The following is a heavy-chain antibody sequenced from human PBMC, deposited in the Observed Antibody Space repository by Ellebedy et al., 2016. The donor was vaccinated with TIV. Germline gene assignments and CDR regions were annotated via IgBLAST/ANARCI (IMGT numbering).Heavy chain of an antibody. V-gene: IGHV3-30*11. CDR3: ARSRGLCSGGHCVMDA. Sequence: GESLKISCVTAGFSFDSYNMHWVRQAPGKALQWVAYMSYAGSGTHYADSVRGRFTISRDNSKKTLYLQMNSVKFEDTALYFCARSRGLCSGGHCVMDAWGQGARVT. CDR1: GFSFDSYN. J-gene: IGHJ5*02. D-gene: IGHD2-15*01. CDR2: MSYAGSGT.